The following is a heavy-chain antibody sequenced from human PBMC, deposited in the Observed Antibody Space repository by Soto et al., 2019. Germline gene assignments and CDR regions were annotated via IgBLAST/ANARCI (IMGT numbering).Heavy chain of an antibody. J-gene: IGHJ6*02. Sequence: LRLSCAASGFTFSSYAMHWVRQAPGKGLEWVAVISYDGSNKYYADSVKGRFTISRDNSKNTLYLQMNSLRAEDTAVYYCAAVFGSLSSAMDVWGQGTTVTVSS. CDR3: AAVFGSLSSAMDV. CDR1: GFTFSSYA. V-gene: IGHV3-30-3*01. CDR2: ISYDGSNK. D-gene: IGHD3-3*01.